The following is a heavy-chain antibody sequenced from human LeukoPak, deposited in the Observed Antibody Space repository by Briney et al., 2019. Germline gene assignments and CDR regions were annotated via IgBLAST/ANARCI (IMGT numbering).Heavy chain of an antibody. CDR1: GGTFSTYA. J-gene: IGHJ4*02. CDR2: IIPIFGTA. Sequence: GSSVKVSCKASGGTFSTYAINWVRQAPGQGLEWMGGIIPIFGTANYAQKFQGRVTITADESTSTAYVELSSLRSEDTAVYYCARGTYYDFWKGNYFDYWGQGTLVTVSS. D-gene: IGHD3-3*01. CDR3: ARGTYYDFWKGNYFDY. V-gene: IGHV1-69*01.